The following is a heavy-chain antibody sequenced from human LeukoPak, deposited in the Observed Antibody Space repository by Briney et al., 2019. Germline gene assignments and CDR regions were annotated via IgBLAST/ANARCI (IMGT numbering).Heavy chain of an antibody. Sequence: PSETLSLTCTVSGGSISNYYWSWIRQPAGKGLEWIGRIYTSGSSNYNPSLKRRITMSVDTSKSEFSLKVTSVTAADTAVYYCARGGSYFYDYYMDVWGKGATVTVSS. V-gene: IGHV4-4*07. D-gene: IGHD1-26*01. CDR1: GGSISNYY. CDR3: ARGGSYFYDYYMDV. J-gene: IGHJ6*03. CDR2: IYTSGSS.